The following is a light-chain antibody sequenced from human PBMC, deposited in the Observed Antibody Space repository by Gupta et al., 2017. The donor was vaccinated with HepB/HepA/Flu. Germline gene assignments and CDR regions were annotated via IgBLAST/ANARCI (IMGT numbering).Light chain of an antibody. J-gene: IGKJ5*01. CDR2: AAS. V-gene: IGKV1-39*01. CDR3: QQTYHTPLT. CDR1: QFISSY. Sequence: DIQMTQPPSSLSASVGDRVTITCRASQFISSYLNWYQQKPGKAPKLLIYAASTLQTGAPSRFSGVRSGTDFTLTITRLQPEDFATYYCQQTYHTPLTFGQGTPVEIK.